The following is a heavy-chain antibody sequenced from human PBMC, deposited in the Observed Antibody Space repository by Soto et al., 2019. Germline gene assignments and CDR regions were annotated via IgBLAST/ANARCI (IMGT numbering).Heavy chain of an antibody. CDR2: IYYSGST. CDR1: GGSISSGGYY. Sequence: PSETLSLTCTVSGGSISSGGYYWSWIRQHPGKGLEWIGYIYYSGSTYYNPPPKSRVTISVDTSKNQFSLKLSSVTAADTAVYYCARDLSGGYCSGGSCHPTTIGPAFDPWGQGTLVTVSS. CDR3: ARDLSGGYCSGGSCHPTTIGPAFDP. D-gene: IGHD2-15*01. J-gene: IGHJ5*02. V-gene: IGHV4-31*03.